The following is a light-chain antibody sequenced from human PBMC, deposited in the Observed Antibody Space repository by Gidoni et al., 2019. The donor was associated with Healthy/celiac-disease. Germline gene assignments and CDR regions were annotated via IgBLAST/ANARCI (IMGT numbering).Light chain of an antibody. CDR2: DAS. Sequence: EIVLTQSPATLSLSPGERATLSCRASQSVSSYLAWYQQKPGQDPRLLIYDASNRATGIPARFSGSGSGTDFTLTISSLEPEDFAVYYCQQRSNWPSTFXGXTKVEIK. CDR3: QQRSNWPST. J-gene: IGKJ4*01. V-gene: IGKV3-11*01. CDR1: QSVSSY.